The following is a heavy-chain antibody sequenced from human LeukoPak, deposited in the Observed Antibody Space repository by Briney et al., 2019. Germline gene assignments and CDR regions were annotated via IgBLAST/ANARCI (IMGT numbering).Heavy chain of an antibody. CDR1: GFTFSSYA. CDR3: AKDASSSSGYSWFDP. D-gene: IGHD6-6*01. CDR2: ISGSGGST. J-gene: IGHJ5*02. Sequence: GGSLRLSCAASGFTFSSYAMSWVRQAPGKGLEWVSAISGSGGSTCYADSVKGRFTISRDNSKNTLYLQMNSLRAEDTAVYYCAKDASSSSGYSWFDPWGQGTLVTVSS. V-gene: IGHV3-23*01.